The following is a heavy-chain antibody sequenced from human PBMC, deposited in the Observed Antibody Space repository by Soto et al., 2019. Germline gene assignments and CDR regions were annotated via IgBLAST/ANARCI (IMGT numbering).Heavy chain of an antibody. CDR3: AIADYGDPDY. CDR1: GSTFPSST. V-gene: IGHV1-18*01. D-gene: IGHD4-17*01. CDR2: INAHNGNT. J-gene: IGHJ4*02. Sequence: QVRLLQSGAAVKKPGASVKVSCKASGSTFPSSTVSWVRQAPGQGLEWMGWINAHNGNTKYAQKFQGRLTMTTDTSTGTGYMELRSLRSDDTAIYFCAIADYGDPDYWGQGTLVTVSS.